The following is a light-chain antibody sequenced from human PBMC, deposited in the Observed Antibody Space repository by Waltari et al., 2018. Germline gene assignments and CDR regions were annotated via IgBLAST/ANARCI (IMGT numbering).Light chain of an antibody. CDR1: QDIGGY. CDR2: KTS. Sequence: DIQLTQSPSSLAASVGDRVTLTCRASQDIGGYLNWYQQQPGKAPKLLIYKTSILNTGVPSRFSGGSSRIDYTLTITNQQPEDIATYYCQYFDNLPMFTFGPGTKLEIK. J-gene: IGKJ2*01. V-gene: IGKV1-33*01. CDR3: QYFDNLPMFT.